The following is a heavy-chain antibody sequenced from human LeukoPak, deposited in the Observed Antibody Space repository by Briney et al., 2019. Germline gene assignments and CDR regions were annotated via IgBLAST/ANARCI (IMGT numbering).Heavy chain of an antibody. J-gene: IGHJ4*02. CDR1: GDSMSSYF. Sequence: SETLSLTCTVSGDSMSSYFWTWVRQFPGKGLEWVGYIYQTTTTYNPSLKGRVTISVDTSKNQFSLKLTSVTAADTAVYYCARVSLVREAPDYYFDYWGQGTLVTVSS. V-gene: IGHV4-59*12. D-gene: IGHD3-10*01. CDR3: ARVSLVREAPDYYFDY. CDR2: IYQTTT.